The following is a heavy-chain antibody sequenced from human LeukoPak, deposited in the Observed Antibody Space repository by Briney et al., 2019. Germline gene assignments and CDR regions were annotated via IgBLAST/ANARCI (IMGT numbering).Heavy chain of an antibody. V-gene: IGHV4-38-2*02. J-gene: IGHJ4*02. D-gene: IGHD6-13*01. Sequence: SETLSLTCTVSGYSIISDYYWGWIRHPPGKGLEWIGSMFHSGSTYYNPSLKSRVTISVATSKNQFSLKLSSVTAADTAVYYCARDPPAAAGDYWGQGTLVTVSS. CDR3: ARDPPAAAGDY. CDR2: MFHSGST. CDR1: GYSIISDYY.